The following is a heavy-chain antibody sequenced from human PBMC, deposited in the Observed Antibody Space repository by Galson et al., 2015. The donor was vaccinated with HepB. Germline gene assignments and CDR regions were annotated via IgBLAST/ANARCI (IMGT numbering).Heavy chain of an antibody. V-gene: IGHV3-11*05. J-gene: IGHJ4*02. D-gene: IGHD6-13*01. Sequence: SLRLSCAASGFSFSDYHMSWMRQAPGKGLEWVSYISSSSSYTNYADSVKGRFTISRDNAKNSLYLQMNSLRAEDTAVYYCARVGSTVAAGFGDYWGQGTLVTVSS. CDR2: ISSSSSYT. CDR1: GFSFSDYH. CDR3: ARVGSTVAAGFGDY.